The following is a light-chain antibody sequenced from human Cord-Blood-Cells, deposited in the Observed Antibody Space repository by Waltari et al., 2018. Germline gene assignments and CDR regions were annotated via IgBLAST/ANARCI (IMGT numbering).Light chain of an antibody. J-gene: IGKJ5*01. V-gene: IGKV3-20*01. CDR2: GAS. CDR1: QSVSSSY. CDR3: QQYGSSLIT. Sequence: EIVLTPDPVTLSLSAGERATLYCRASQSVSSSYLAWYQQKPGQAPRLLIYGASSRATGIPDRFSGSGSGTDFTLTISRLEPEDVAVYYCQQYGSSLITFGQGTRLEIK.